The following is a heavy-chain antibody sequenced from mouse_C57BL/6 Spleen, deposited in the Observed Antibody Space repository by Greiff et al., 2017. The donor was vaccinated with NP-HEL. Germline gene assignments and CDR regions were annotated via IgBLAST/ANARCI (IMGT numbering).Heavy chain of an antibody. V-gene: IGHV1-69*01. CDR1: GYTFTSYW. CDR2: IDPSDSYT. D-gene: IGHD3-2*02. Sequence: VQLQQSGAELVMPGASVKLSCKASGYTFTSYWMHWVKQRPGQGLEWIGEIDPSDSYTNYNQKFKGKSTLTVDKSSSTAYMQLSSLTSEDSAVDYCARSPRLDAMDYWGQGTSVTVSS. J-gene: IGHJ4*01. CDR3: ARSPRLDAMDY.